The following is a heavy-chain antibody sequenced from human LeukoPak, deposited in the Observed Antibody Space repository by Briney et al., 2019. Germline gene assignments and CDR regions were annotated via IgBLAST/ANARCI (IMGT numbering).Heavy chain of an antibody. V-gene: IGHV3-23*01. CDR1: GFTFSSYA. J-gene: IGHJ6*02. Sequence: GASLRLSCAASGFTFSSYAMSWVRQAPGKGLEWVSTISGSGGSTYYADSVKGRFTISRDNSKNTLYLQMNSLRVEDTAVYYCAKDRSVGVAIYYYYGMDVWGQGTTVTVSS. CDR3: AKDRSVGVAIYYYYGMDV. D-gene: IGHD3-3*01. CDR2: ISGSGGST.